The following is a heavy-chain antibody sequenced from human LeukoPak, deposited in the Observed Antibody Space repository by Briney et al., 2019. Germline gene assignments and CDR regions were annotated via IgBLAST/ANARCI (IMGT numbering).Heavy chain of an antibody. V-gene: IGHV1-18*01. D-gene: IGHD6-19*01. J-gene: IGHJ3*02. CDR2: ISAYNGNT. Sequence: ASVKVSCKASGYTFTSYGISWVRQAPGQGLEWMGWISAYNGNTNYAQKLQGRATMTTDTSTSTAYMELRSLRSDDTAVYYCARTIYSSGWHDAFDIWGQGTMVTVSS. CDR1: GYTFTSYG. CDR3: ARTIYSSGWHDAFDI.